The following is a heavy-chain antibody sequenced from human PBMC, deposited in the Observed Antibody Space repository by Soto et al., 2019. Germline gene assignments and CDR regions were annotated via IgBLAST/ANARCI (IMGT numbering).Heavy chain of an antibody. CDR1: GFTFNSYA. CDR3: GKRAHYDFWRGYQTPDFDP. V-gene: IGHV3-23*01. Sequence: EVQLLESGGGLVQPGRSLRLSCAASGFTFNSYAMSWVRQAPGKGLEWVSDISASGGSTYYADSVKGRFTISRDNSKNPLYLQINRLRAGDPAVYYFGKRAHYDFWRGYQTPDFDPRGQGTLVPGPS. J-gene: IGHJ5*02. CDR2: ISASGGST. D-gene: IGHD3-3*01.